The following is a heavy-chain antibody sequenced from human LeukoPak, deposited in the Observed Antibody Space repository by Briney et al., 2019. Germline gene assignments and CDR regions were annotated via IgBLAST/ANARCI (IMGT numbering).Heavy chain of an antibody. D-gene: IGHD3-10*01. CDR2: IYYSGST. CDR1: GGSISSGGYS. V-gene: IGHV4-30-4*07. Sequence: PSETLSLTCAVSGGSISSGGYSCRWIRQPPGKGLEWIGYIYYSGSTYYNPSLKSRVTISVDTSKNQFSLKLSSVTAADTAVYYCARTLGGILWFGEYHLNNWFDPWGQGTLVTVSS. CDR3: ARTLGGILWFGEYHLNNWFDP. J-gene: IGHJ5*02.